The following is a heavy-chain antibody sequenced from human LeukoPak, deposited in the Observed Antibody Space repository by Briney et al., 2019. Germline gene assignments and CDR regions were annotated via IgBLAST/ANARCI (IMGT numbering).Heavy chain of an antibody. V-gene: IGHV1-2*02. Sequence: ASVKVSCKASGYTFTDYYMHWVRQAPGQGFEWMGWINPNDGDTNYVQKFQGRVTMTRDTSISTAHMEVSRLRSDDTAVYYCARANFLYCSSSTCLFDYWGQGTLATVSS. J-gene: IGHJ4*02. D-gene: IGHD2-2*01. CDR3: ARANFLYCSSSTCLFDY. CDR2: INPNDGDT. CDR1: GYTFTDYY.